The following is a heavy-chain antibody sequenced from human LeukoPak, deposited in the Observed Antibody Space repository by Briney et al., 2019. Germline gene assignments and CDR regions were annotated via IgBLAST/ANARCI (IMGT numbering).Heavy chain of an antibody. CDR3: ARVPSVVVPGRDEYYFDY. D-gene: IGHD2-2*01. J-gene: IGHJ4*02. CDR2: ISSSGSTI. V-gene: IGHV3-11*01. Sequence: GGSLRLSCAASGFTFSDYYMSWIRQAPGKGLEWVSYISSSGSTIYYADSVKGRFTISRDNAKNSLYLQMNSLRAEDTALYYCARVPSVVVPGRDEYYFDYWGQGTLVTVSS. CDR1: GFTFSDYY.